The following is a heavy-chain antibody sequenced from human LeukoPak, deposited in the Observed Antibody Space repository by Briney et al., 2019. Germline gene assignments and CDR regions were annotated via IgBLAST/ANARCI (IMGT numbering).Heavy chain of an antibody. D-gene: IGHD3-10*01. V-gene: IGHV4-59*01. CDR2: IYYSGST. CDR3: ARSYYYGFDY. J-gene: IGHJ4*02. CDR1: GGSFSGYY. Sequence: SETLSLTCAVYGGSFSGYYWSWIRQPPGKGLEWIGYIYYSGSTNYNPSLKSRVTISVDTSKNQFSLKLSSVTAADTAVYYCARSYYYGFDYWGQGTLVTVSS.